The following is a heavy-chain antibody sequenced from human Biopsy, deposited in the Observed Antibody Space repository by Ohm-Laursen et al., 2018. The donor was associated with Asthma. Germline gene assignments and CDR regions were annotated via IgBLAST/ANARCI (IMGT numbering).Heavy chain of an antibody. J-gene: IGHJ3*02. Sequence: SLRLSCAASGFSFSNFGMHWVRQAPGKGLEWVGVISKDASTQDYADSVKGRFTMARDNSKNTLDLQMNSLREEDTAVHYCVRDGTDDAFDIWGQGTVVSVSS. CDR1: GFSFSNFG. CDR3: VRDGTDDAFDI. D-gene: IGHD1-1*01. CDR2: ISKDASTQ. V-gene: IGHV3-30*03.